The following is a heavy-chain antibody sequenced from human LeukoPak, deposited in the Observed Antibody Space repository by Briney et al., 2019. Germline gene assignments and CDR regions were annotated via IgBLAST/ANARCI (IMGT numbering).Heavy chain of an antibody. CDR1: GGTFSSYA. Sequence: ASVKVSCKASGGTFSSYAISWVRQAPGQGLEWMGWISAYNGNTNYAQKLQGRVTMTTDTSTSTAYMELRSLRSDDTAVYYCARKGYCSSTSCHLDYWGQGTLVTVSS. CDR2: ISAYNGNT. CDR3: ARKGYCSSTSCHLDY. J-gene: IGHJ4*02. V-gene: IGHV1-18*01. D-gene: IGHD2-2*01.